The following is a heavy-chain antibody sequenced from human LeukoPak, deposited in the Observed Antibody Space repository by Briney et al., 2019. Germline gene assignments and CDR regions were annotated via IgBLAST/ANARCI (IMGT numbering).Heavy chain of an antibody. V-gene: IGHV3-74*01. CDR3: ARAPGGYGSGSRGAFDF. J-gene: IGHJ3*01. CDR1: GFTFSSYW. Sequence: PGGSLRLSCAASGFTFSSYWMHWVRQAPGKGLVWVSRTNSDGSNTSYADSVKGRFTISRDNAKNTLYLQMNSLRAEDTAVYYCARAPGGYGSGSRGAFDFWGQGTMVTVSS. CDR2: TNSDGSNT. D-gene: IGHD3-10*01.